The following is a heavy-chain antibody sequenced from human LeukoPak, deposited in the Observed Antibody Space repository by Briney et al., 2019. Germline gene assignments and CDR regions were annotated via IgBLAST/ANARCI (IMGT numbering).Heavy chain of an antibody. CDR2: ISSSGSTI. Sequence: GGSLRLSCAASGFTFSDYYMSWIRQAPGKGLEWVSYISSSGSTIYYADSVKGRSTISRDTAKKSLYLQMNSLRAEDTAVYYCARLVATTFDYWGQGTLVTVSS. V-gene: IGHV3-11*01. CDR3: ARLVATTFDY. D-gene: IGHD5-12*01. CDR1: GFTFSDYY. J-gene: IGHJ4*02.